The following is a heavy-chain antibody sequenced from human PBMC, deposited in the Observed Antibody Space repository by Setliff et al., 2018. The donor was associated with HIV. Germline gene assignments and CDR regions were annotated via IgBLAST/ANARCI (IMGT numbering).Heavy chain of an antibody. CDR1: GYPFTNFG. CDR3: ARDPTRSPTTMRNDAFDI. D-gene: IGHD3-22*01. CDR2: ISTYNADT. V-gene: IGHV1-18*01. Sequence: GASVKVSCKASGYPFTNFGVSWVRQAPGQGLEWMGWISTYNADTNYAQNLQGRVTMTTDTSTSTAYLDLRSLTSDDTAIYYCARDPTRSPTTMRNDAFDIWGQGTMVTVSS. J-gene: IGHJ3*02.